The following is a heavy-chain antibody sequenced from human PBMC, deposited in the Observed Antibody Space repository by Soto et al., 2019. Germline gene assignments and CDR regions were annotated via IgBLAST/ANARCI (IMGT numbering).Heavy chain of an antibody. CDR2: ISSSSSTI. CDR1: GFTFSSYS. V-gene: IGHV3-48*01. Sequence: EVPLVESGGGLVQPGGSLRLSCAASGFTFSSYSMNWVRQAPGKGLEWVSYISSSSSTIYYADSVKGRFTISRDNAKNSLYLQMNTLRAEDTAVYYCARHPERIAEIWWFDPWGQGTLVTVSS. D-gene: IGHD6-13*01. J-gene: IGHJ5*02. CDR3: ARHPERIAEIWWFDP.